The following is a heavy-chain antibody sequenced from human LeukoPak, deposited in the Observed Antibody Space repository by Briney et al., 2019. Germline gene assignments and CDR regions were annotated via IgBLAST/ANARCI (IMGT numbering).Heavy chain of an antibody. CDR2: IYYSGST. Sequence: PSETLSLTCTVSGGSISSYYWSWIRQPPGKGLEWIGYIYYSGSTNYNPSLKSRVTLSVDTSGNQFSLKLSSVTAADTALYYCVREREQREKRQYATGYDSWGQGTLVTVSS. CDR3: VREREQREKRQYATGYDS. J-gene: IGHJ4*02. D-gene: IGHD2-2*01. V-gene: IGHV4-59*12. CDR1: GGSISSYY.